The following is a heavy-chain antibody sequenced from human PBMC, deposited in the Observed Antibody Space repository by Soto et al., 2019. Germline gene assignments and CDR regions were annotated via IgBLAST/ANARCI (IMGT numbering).Heavy chain of an antibody. CDR2: INHSGST. V-gene: IGHV4-34*01. Sequence: SETLSLTCAVYGGSFSGYYWSWIRQPPGKGLEWIGEINHSGSTNYNPSLKSRVTISVDTSKNQFSLKLSSVTAADTAVYYCARGPGWGWLRLGHLAYSGQRTLVTVSS. J-gene: IGHJ4*02. CDR3: ARGPGWGWLRLGHLAY. CDR1: GGSFSGYY. D-gene: IGHD6-19*01.